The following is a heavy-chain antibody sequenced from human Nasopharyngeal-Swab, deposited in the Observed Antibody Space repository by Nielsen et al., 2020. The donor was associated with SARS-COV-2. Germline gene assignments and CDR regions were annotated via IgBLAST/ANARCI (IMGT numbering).Heavy chain of an antibody. CDR2: IYYNGST. V-gene: IGHV4-61*01. CDR3: ARATSLIGVWGSYRYTGHDY. Sequence: SETLSLTCTVSGGSVSSGSYYWSWIRQPPGKGLEWIGYIYYNGSTNYNPSLKSRVTISVDTSKNQFSLKLSSVTAADTAVYYCARATSLIGVWGSYRYTGHDYWGQGTLVTVSS. D-gene: IGHD3-16*02. J-gene: IGHJ4*02. CDR1: GGSVSSGSYY.